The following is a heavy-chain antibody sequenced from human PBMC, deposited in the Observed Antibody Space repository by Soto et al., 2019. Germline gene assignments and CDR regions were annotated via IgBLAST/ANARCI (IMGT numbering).Heavy chain of an antibody. CDR3: ARSSGYSSGWDFDY. J-gene: IGHJ4*02. V-gene: IGHV2-70*04. Sequence: GSGPTLVNPTQTLTLTCTFSGFSLSTSGMRVSWIRQPPGKALEWLARIDWDDDKFYSTSLKTRLTISKDTSKNQVVLTMTNMDPVDTATYYCARSSGYSSGWDFDYWGQGTLVTVSS. CDR1: GFSLSTSGMR. CDR2: IDWDDDK. D-gene: IGHD6-19*01.